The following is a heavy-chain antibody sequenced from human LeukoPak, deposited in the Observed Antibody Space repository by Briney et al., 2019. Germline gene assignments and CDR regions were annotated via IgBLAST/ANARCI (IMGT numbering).Heavy chain of an antibody. D-gene: IGHD3-10*01. CDR1: GFIISTND. CDR3: AKAKMTGSFMDY. Sequence: GGSLRLSCAASGFIISTNDMHWVRQATGKGLEWVSAIGIAGDTYYAGSVKGRFTISRENAKNSLYLQMNSLRAGDTALYYCAKAKMTGSFMDYWGQGTLVTVSS. V-gene: IGHV3-13*01. CDR2: IGIAGDT. J-gene: IGHJ4*02.